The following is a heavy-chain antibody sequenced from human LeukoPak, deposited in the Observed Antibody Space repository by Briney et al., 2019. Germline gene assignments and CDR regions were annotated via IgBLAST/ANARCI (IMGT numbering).Heavy chain of an antibody. Sequence: GGSLRLSCAASGFTFDDYGMSWVRQAPGKGLEWVSGINWNGGSTGYADSVKGRFTISRDNAKNSLYLQMNSLRAEDTALYHCARVISPFYYGSGAPTHWFDPWGQGTLVTVSS. J-gene: IGHJ5*02. D-gene: IGHD3-10*01. V-gene: IGHV3-20*01. CDR1: GFTFDDYG. CDR2: INWNGGST. CDR3: ARVISPFYYGSGAPTHWFDP.